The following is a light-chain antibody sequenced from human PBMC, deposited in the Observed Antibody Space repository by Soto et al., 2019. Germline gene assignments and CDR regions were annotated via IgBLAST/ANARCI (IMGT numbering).Light chain of an antibody. CDR3: CSYAGSYTFYV. J-gene: IGLJ1*01. CDR2: DVN. CDR1: SSDVGGYNY. Sequence: QSALTQPRSVSGSPGQSVTISCTGTSSDVGGYNYVSWHQQHPGRAPKTLIYDVNKRPSGVPDRFSGSKSGNTASLTISGLQAEDEADYYCCSYAGSYTFYVFGTGTKVTAL. V-gene: IGLV2-11*01.